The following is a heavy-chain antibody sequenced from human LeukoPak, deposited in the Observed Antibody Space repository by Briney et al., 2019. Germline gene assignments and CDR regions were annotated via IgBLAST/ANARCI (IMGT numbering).Heavy chain of an antibody. V-gene: IGHV3-21*01. CDR3: AKGTTRGSYYAGDY. D-gene: IGHD1-26*01. Sequence: GSLRLSCAASGFAFSGYTMNWVRQAPGKGLEWVASVDSSSSYIYYADSVKGRFTISRDNAKNSLYLQVTSLRADDTAVYYCAKGTTRGSYYAGDYWGQGTLVTVSS. CDR2: VDSSSSYI. CDR1: GFAFSGYT. J-gene: IGHJ4*02.